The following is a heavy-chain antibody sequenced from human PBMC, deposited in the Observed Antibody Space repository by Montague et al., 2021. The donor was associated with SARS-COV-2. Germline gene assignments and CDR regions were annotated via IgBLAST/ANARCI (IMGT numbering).Heavy chain of an antibody. CDR2: INQSGSA. CDR3: ARGSKVLNEWIKLERWENWFDP. V-gene: IGHV4-34*01. J-gene: IGHJ5*02. D-gene: IGHD5-18*01. Sequence: SETLSLTCAVYGGSFSGYDWTWIRQSPGKGLEWIGEINQSGSAKYKPSLKSRVTISVDTSKNQFSLKLSSVTAADTAVYYCARGSKVLNEWIKLERWENWFDPWGQGTMVTVSS. CDR1: GGSFSGYD.